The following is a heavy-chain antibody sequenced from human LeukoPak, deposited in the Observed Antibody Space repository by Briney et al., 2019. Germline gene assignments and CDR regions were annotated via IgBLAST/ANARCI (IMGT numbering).Heavy chain of an antibody. Sequence: ASVKVSCKASGYTFTGYYMHWVRQAPGQGLEWMGWINPNSGGTNYAQKLQGRVTMTTDTSTSTAYMELRSLRSDDTAVYCCARVGAYDAFDIWGQGTMVTVSS. CDR2: INPNSGGT. J-gene: IGHJ3*02. D-gene: IGHD3-10*01. CDR3: ARVGAYDAFDI. V-gene: IGHV1-2*02. CDR1: GYTFTGYY.